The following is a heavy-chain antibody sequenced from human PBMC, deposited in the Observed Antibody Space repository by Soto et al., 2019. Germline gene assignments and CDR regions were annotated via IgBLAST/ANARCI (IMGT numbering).Heavy chain of an antibody. CDR2: IYAGGNT. CDR1: GFSVTSNY. CDR3: ARLTTFYALLTSSYALNYFAY. Sequence: VGSLRLSCAASGFSVTSNYMTWVRQAPGKGLECVSVIYAGGNTYYPDSVKGRFTISSDNSKNTLFLQMNNLRAEDTAVYYCARLTTFYALLTSSYALNYFAYWGQGSRVTVSS. D-gene: IGHD3-9*01. J-gene: IGHJ4*02. V-gene: IGHV3-53*01.